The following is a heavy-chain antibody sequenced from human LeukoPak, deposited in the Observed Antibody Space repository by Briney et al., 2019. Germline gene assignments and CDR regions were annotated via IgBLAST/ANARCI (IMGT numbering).Heavy chain of an antibody. CDR2: IYYTGST. D-gene: IGHD5-24*01. CDR1: GGSISGYY. V-gene: IGHV4-59*01. Sequence: SETLSLTCTVSGGSISGYYWTWIRQPPGKELEWIGYIYYTGSTNYNPSLTSRVTISVDTSKTQFSLNLSSVTAADTALYYCARFDRDGYNLDYWGQGTLVTVSS. CDR3: ARFDRDGYNLDY. J-gene: IGHJ4*02.